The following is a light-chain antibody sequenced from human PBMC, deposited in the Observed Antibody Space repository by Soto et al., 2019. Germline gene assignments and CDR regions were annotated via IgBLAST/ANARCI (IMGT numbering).Light chain of an antibody. V-gene: IGKV1-39*01. CDR1: QSISSY. J-gene: IGKJ1*01. Sequence: DIQMTQSPSSLSASVGDRVTITCRASQSISSYLNWYQQKPGKAPKLLIYAASSLQSGIPSRLSGSGSGTDFTLTISSLQPEDFATYYCQQCYSTPRTFGQGTKVEIK. CDR3: QQCYSTPRT. CDR2: AAS.